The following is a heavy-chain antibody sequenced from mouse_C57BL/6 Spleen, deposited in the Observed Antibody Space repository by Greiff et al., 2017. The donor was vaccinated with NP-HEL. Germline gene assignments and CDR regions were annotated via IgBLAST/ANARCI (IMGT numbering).Heavy chain of an antibody. CDR1: GYSITSGYY. V-gene: IGHV3-6*01. CDR2: ISYDGSN. Sequence: EVKLQESGPGLVKPSQSLSLTCSVTGYSITSGYYWNWIRQFPGNKLEWMGYISYDGSNNYNPSLKNRISITRDTSKNQFFLKLNSVTTEDTATYYCARDRGPFDVWGTGTTVTVSS. CDR3: ARDRGPFDV. J-gene: IGHJ1*03. D-gene: IGHD3-1*01.